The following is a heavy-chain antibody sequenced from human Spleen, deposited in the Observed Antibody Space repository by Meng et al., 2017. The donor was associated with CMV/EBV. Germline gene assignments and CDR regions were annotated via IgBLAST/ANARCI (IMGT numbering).Heavy chain of an antibody. CDR1: GFSLSTSGVG. J-gene: IGHJ5*02. CDR3: AHTPSLITGTTWFDP. CDR2: IYWDDDK. V-gene: IGHV2-5*02. D-gene: IGHD1-20*01. Sequence: HIPLKESGPTLVNPTQTLTMTCTFSGFSLSTSGVGVGWIRQPPGKSLEWLALIYWDDDKRYSPSLKSRLTITKDTFKNQVVLTMTNMDPVDTATYYCAHTPSLITGTTWFDPWGQGTLVTVSS.